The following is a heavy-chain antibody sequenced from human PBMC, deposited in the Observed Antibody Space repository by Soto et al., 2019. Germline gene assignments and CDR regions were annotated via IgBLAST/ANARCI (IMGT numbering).Heavy chain of an antibody. Sequence: QVQLVESGGGVVQPGRSLRLSCAASGFTFSSYGMHWVRQAPGKGLEWVAVIRYDGSNKYYADSVKGRFTISRDNSKNTLNLQMNILRADDTAVYYGAREGSVSMLWGAGFDPWGQGTLVTVSS. CDR2: IRYDGSNK. D-gene: IGHD3-10*01. CDR1: GFTFSSYG. J-gene: IGHJ5*02. V-gene: IGHV3-33*01. CDR3: AREGSVSMLWGAGFDP.